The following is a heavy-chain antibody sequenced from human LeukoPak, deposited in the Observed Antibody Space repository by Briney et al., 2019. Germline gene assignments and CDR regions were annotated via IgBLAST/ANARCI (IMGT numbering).Heavy chain of an antibody. V-gene: IGHV1-2*02. J-gene: IGHJ3*02. Sequence: ASVKVSCKASGYTFTSYYMHWVRQAPGQGLEWMGWINPNSGGTNYAQKFQGRVTMTRDTSISTAYMELSRLRSDDTAVYYCARDGLHWNAFDIWGQGTMVTVSS. CDR1: GYTFTSYY. CDR2: INPNSGGT. CDR3: ARDGLHWNAFDI. D-gene: IGHD1-1*01.